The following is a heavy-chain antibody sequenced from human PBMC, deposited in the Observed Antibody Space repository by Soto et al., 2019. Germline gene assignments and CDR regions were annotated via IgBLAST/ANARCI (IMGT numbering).Heavy chain of an antibody. CDR1: GYTFTSYD. Sequence: ASVKVSCKASGYTFTSYDINWVRQAAGQGPEWMGSVTPRNGDTAFAQKYQGRVTVTSNTSMSTVYMELSNLRSDDTAVYYCARGGYYWARRQYFDSWGQGTLVTVSS. CDR3: ARGGYYWARRQYFDS. V-gene: IGHV1-8*02. CDR2: VTPRNGDT. D-gene: IGHD1-20*01. J-gene: IGHJ4*02.